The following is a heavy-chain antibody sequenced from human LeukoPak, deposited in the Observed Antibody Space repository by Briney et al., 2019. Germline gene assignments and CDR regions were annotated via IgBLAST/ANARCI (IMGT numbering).Heavy chain of an antibody. CDR3: ARAPATRMVRVVIKSFDY. D-gene: IGHD3-10*01. CDR2: INHSGST. J-gene: IGHJ4*02. V-gene: IGHV4-34*01. CDR1: VGSFSGYY. Sequence: PSETLSLTCAVCVGSFSGYYWSWIRQPPGKGLEWIGEINHSGSTNDNPSLKSRVTISVDTSKNQFSLKLSSVTAADTAVYYCARAPATRMVRVVIKSFDYWGQGTLVTVSS.